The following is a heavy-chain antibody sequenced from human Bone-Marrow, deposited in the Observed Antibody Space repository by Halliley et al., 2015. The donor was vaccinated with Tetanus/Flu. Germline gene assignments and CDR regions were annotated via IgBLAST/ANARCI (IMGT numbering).Heavy chain of an antibody. Sequence: WVAVIWFDGTKQPYADSVKGRFTISRNNSRNRLYLQMDSLRVEDTAGFYCSAVRLGQMEYGLDVWGQGTPVTV. CDR2: IWFDGTKQ. J-gene: IGHJ6*02. D-gene: IGHD1-1*01. V-gene: IGHV3-33*01. CDR3: SAVRLGQMEYGLDV.